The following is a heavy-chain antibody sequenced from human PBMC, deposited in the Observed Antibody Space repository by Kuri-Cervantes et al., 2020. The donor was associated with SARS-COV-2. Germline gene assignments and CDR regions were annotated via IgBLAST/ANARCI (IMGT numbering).Heavy chain of an antibody. D-gene: IGHD2-8*01. J-gene: IGHJ3*02. CDR3: ATQRCSNGVCYSNEAFDI. V-gene: IGHV1-45*02. CDR2: ITAFNGIT. Sequence: SVKVSCKASGYTFTYRRLHWVRQAPGQALEWMGWITAFNGITEYAQKVLDRVTTTTDRSINTAYMELSSLRSEDTAMYYCATQRCSNGVCYSNEAFDIWGQGTMVTVSS. CDR1: GYTFTYRR.